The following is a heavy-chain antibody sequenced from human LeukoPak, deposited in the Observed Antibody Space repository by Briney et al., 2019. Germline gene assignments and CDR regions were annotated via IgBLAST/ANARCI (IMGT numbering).Heavy chain of an antibody. CDR1: GYSFTSYW. V-gene: IGHV5-51*01. Sequence: GESLKISCKASGYSFTSYWIGWVRQMPGKGLEWMGIIYSGDSDIRYSPSFQGQVTISADKSISTTYLQWSSLKASDTAMYYCARWYSSSSFPYFDYWGQGTLVTVSS. CDR3: ARWYSSSSFPYFDY. D-gene: IGHD6-6*01. J-gene: IGHJ4*02. CDR2: IYSGDSDI.